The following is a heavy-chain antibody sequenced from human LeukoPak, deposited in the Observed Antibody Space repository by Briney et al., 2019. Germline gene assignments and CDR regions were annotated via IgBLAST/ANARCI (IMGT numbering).Heavy chain of an antibody. D-gene: IGHD2-2*01. Sequence: PGGSLGLSCAASGFTFSSYTMHWVRQAPGTGLEWVANIKQDGSEKYYVDSVKGRFTISRDNAKNSLYLQMNSLRAEDTAVYYCARDQADIVVVPALYFDYWGQGTLVTVSS. CDR1: GFTFSSYT. V-gene: IGHV3-7*01. CDR2: IKQDGSEK. J-gene: IGHJ4*02. CDR3: ARDQADIVVVPALYFDY.